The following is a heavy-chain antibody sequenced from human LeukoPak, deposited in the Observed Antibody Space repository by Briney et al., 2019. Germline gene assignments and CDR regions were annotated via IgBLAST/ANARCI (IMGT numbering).Heavy chain of an antibody. CDR2: INPNSGGT. J-gene: IGHJ5*02. CDR3: ARGLLWFGESQQYNWFDP. CDR1: GYTFTGYY. Sequence: EASVKVSCKASGYTFTGYYMHWVRQAPGQGLEWMGWINPNSGGTNYAQKFQGRVTMTRDTSISTAYMELSRLRSDDTAVYYCARGLLWFGESQQYNWFDPWGQGTLVTVSS. V-gene: IGHV1-2*02. D-gene: IGHD3-10*01.